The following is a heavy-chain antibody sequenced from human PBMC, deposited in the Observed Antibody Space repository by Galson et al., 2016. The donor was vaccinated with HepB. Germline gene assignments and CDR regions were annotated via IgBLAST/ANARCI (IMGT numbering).Heavy chain of an antibody. Sequence: SVKVSCKASGNTFSSYAISWVRQAPGQGLEWMGWIRADNGDTNYAQKFRGRVTMTTDTSTNTAYMELRSLRSDDTAVYYCARYQGWSLTWGQGTLVTVSS. D-gene: IGHD6-19*01. CDR3: ARYQGWSLT. CDR2: IRADNGDT. CDR1: GNTFSSYA. V-gene: IGHV1-18*04. J-gene: IGHJ4*02.